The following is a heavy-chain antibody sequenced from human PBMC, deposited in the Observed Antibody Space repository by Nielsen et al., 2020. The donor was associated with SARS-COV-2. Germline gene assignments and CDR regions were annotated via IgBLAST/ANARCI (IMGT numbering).Heavy chain of an antibody. Sequence: GGSLRLSCAASGFIFSNYRMHWVRQAPGKGLVWVSHINPDDSKTTYADSVKGRFTISRDNAKNTLYLQMNGLRADDTAVYYCARLRDDGYYFDTGPYDYWGQGTLVTVSP. V-gene: IGHV3-74*03. CDR2: INPDDSKT. CDR1: GFIFSNYR. CDR3: ARLRDDGYYFDTGPYDY. D-gene: IGHD3-22*01. J-gene: IGHJ4*02.